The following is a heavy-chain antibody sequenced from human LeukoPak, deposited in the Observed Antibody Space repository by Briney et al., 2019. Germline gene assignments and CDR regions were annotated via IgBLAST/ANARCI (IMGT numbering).Heavy chain of an antibody. Sequence: GGSLRLSCAASGFTVSSNYMSWVRQAPGKGLEWVSVIYSGGSTYYADSVKGRFTISRDNSKNTLYLQVNSLRAEDTAVYYCAKGLYGSYFDYWGQGTLVTVSS. CDR1: GFTVSSNY. J-gene: IGHJ4*02. V-gene: IGHV3-66*01. CDR3: AKGLYGSYFDY. D-gene: IGHD3-10*01. CDR2: IYSGGST.